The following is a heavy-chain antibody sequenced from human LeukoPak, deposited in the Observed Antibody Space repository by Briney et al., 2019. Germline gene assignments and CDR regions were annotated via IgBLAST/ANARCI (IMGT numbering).Heavy chain of an antibody. CDR2: IIPIFGTA. V-gene: IGHV1-69*05. D-gene: IGHD4-17*01. CDR3: ASSKHDYGDYTVPNWFDP. Sequence: SVKVSCKASGGTFSRYAISWVRQAPGQGLEWMGGIIPIFGTANYAQKFQGRVTITTDESTSTAYMELSSLRSEDTAVYFCASSKHDYGDYTVPNWFDPWGQGTLVTVSS. CDR1: GGTFSRYA. J-gene: IGHJ5*02.